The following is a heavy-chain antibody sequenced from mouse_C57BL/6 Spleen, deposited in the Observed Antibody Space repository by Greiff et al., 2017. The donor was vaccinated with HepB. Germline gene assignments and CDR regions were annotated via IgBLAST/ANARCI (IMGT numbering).Heavy chain of an antibody. CDR3: ASSASSGSWFAY. D-gene: IGHD3-2*02. V-gene: IGHV1-82*01. CDR1: GYAFSSSW. Sequence: VQLQQSGPELVKPGASVKISCKASGYAFSSSWMNWVKQRPGKGLEWIGRIYPGDGDTNYNGKFKGKATLTADKSSSTAYMQLSSLTSEDSAVYFCASSASSGSWFAYWGQGTLVTVSA. J-gene: IGHJ3*01. CDR2: IYPGDGDT.